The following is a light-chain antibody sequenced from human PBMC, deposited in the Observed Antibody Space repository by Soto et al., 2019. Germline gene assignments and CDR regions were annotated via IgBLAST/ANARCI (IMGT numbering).Light chain of an antibody. CDR2: IAS. CDR3: QQSYNFPYT. V-gene: IGKV1-39*01. Sequence: DIQMTQSPSSLSASVGDRVTITCRASQSINTYLNWYQQEPGKAPKLLIYIASSLQSGVPSRFSGSGSGTEFTLTIISLQPEDFATYYCQQSYNFPYTFGQGTKLEIK. J-gene: IGKJ2*01. CDR1: QSINTY.